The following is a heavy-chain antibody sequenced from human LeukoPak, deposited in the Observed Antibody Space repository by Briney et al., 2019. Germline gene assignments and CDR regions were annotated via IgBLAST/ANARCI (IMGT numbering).Heavy chain of an antibody. D-gene: IGHD6-19*01. CDR3: ARADVWPWLVPNWFDP. CDR2: ISAYNGNT. Sequence: ASVKVSCKASGYTFTSYGISWVRQAPGQGLEWMGWISAYNGNTNYAQKLQGRVTMTTDTSTSTAYMELRSLRSDDTAVYYCARADVWPWLVPNWFDPWGQGTLVTVCS. CDR1: GYTFTSYG. J-gene: IGHJ5*01. V-gene: IGHV1-18*01.